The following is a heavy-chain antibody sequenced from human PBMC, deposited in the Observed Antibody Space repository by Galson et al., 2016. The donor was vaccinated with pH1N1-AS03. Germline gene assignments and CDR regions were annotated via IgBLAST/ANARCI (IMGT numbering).Heavy chain of an antibody. CDR1: GASINSGFDY. D-gene: IGHD3-3*01. CDR2: IYDSVST. Sequence: SETLSLTCTVSGASINSGFDYWGWIRQPPGKGLEWIASIYDSVSTYYHPSLKSRVTISLHPSKNQFSLTLNSVTAADTAVYYCARSRYNFWSGSDSWGQGTLVTVSS. V-gene: IGHV4-39*07. CDR3: ARSRYNFWSGSDS. J-gene: IGHJ5*01.